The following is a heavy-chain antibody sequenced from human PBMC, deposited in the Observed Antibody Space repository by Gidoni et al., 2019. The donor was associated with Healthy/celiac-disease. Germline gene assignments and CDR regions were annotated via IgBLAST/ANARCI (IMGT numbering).Heavy chain of an antibody. V-gene: IGHV3-30-3*01. CDR1: GFTFSSYA. Sequence: QVQLVESGGGVVQPGRSLRLSCAASGFTFSSYAMHWVRQAPGKGLEWGAVISYDGSNKYYADSVKGRFTISRDNSKNTLYLQMNSLRAEDTAVYYCARDSGRELPFYYYYGMDVWGQGTTVTVPS. D-gene: IGHD1-26*01. CDR2: ISYDGSNK. CDR3: ARDSGRELPFYYYYGMDV. J-gene: IGHJ6*02.